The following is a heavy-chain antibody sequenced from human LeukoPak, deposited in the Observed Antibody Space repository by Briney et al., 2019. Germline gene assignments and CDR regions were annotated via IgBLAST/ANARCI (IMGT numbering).Heavy chain of an antibody. D-gene: IGHD1-7*01. CDR1: GVSLRAYY. CDR2: ISHEGDS. Sequence: PSETLSLTCAVSGVSLRAYYWSWIRQSPEKGLEWIGEISHEGDSIYNPSLKSRLTLSVDMSKHQFSLKLRCVTAAGTAVYYCARGRNYVADYYFDVWGKGTTVIVP. V-gene: IGHV4-34*01. J-gene: IGHJ6*03. CDR3: ARGRNYVADYYFDV.